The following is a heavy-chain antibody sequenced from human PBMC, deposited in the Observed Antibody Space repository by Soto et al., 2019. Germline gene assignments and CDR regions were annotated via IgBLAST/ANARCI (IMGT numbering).Heavy chain of an antibody. V-gene: IGHV3-30-3*01. CDR2: ISYDGTNK. J-gene: IGHJ6*02. CDR1: GFTFSTYA. D-gene: IGHD5-18*01. Sequence: QVQLVESGGGVVQPGRSLRLSCAASGFTFSTYAMHWVRQAPGKGLEWVAVISYDGTNKYYADSVRGRVTISRDNSKNTLFLQMNSLIAEDTAVYYCAKDGGGYNYGYVMLDKYYYGMDVWGQGTTVTVSS. CDR3: AKDGGGYNYGYVMLDKYYYGMDV.